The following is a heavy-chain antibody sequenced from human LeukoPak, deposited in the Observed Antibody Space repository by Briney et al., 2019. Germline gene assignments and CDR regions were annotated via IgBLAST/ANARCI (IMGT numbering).Heavy chain of an antibody. D-gene: IGHD6-13*01. J-gene: IGHJ6*02. Sequence: GGSLRLSCAASDFSVNSYNMTWVRQAPGKGLEWVSHISSSSSTIYYADSVKGRFTISRDNAKTSLYLQMNSLRDEDTAMYYCARVEQKPRAVCGMDVWGQGTTVTVSS. CDR1: DFSVNSYN. V-gene: IGHV3-48*02. CDR3: ARVEQKPRAVCGMDV. CDR2: ISSSSSTI.